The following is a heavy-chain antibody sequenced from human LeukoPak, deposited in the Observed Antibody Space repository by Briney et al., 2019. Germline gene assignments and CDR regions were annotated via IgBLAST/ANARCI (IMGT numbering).Heavy chain of an antibody. Sequence: GGSLRLSCAASGFTISTYAMTWVRQAPGKGLEWVSSITSSGATTYYADSVKGRFTIPRDISKNTLYLQMNSLTAEDSAVYYCAKEFIAGDGHVDCDSWGQGTLVTVSS. CDR1: GFTISTYA. V-gene: IGHV3-23*01. J-gene: IGHJ4*02. CDR3: AKEFIAGDGHVDCDS. CDR2: ITSSGATT. D-gene: IGHD5-24*01.